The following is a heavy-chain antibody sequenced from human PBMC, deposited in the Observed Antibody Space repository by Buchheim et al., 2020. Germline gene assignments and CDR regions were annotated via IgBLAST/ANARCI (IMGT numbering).Heavy chain of an antibody. CDR1: GFTFSSYW. CDR2: IKQDGSEK. J-gene: IGHJ6*03. V-gene: IGHV3-7*01. CDR3: ARDGGYSYGYYYYYYMDV. D-gene: IGHD5-18*01. Sequence: EVQLVESGGGLVQPGGSLRLSCAASGFTFSSYWMSWVRQAPGKGLEWVANIKQDGSEKYYVDSVKGRFTISRDNSKNSLYLQMNSLRAEDTAVYYCARDGGYSYGYYYYYYMDVWGKGTT.